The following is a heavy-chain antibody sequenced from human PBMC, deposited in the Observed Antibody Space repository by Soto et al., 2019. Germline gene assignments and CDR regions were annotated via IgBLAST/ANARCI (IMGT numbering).Heavy chain of an antibody. J-gene: IGHJ3*01. CDR1: GGTFSSYA. CDR3: ASSSDRGAFDL. V-gene: IGHV1-69*01. CDR2: IIPLFGTA. Sequence: QVQLVQSGAEVKKPGSSVKVSCKASGGTFSSYAISWVRQAPGQGLELMGGIIPLFGTANYAQKFQGRVTITADESTGTASVELSSLGYEDTGVYYWASSSDRGAFDLWGQGTMVTASS.